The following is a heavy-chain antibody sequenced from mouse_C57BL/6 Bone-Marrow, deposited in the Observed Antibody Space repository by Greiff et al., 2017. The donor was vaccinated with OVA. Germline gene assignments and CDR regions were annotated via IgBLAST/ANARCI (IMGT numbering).Heavy chain of an antibody. J-gene: IGHJ2*01. CDR3: ARKLVYYFDY. CDR2: IHPSSGYT. V-gene: IGHV1-4*01. CDR1: GYTFTSYT. Sequence: QVQLKESGAELARPGASVTMSCKASGYTFTSYTMHWVKQRPGQGLEWIGYIHPSSGYTKYNQKFKDKATLTADKSSSTAYMQLSSLTSEDSAVYYCARKLVYYFDYWGQGTTLTVSS.